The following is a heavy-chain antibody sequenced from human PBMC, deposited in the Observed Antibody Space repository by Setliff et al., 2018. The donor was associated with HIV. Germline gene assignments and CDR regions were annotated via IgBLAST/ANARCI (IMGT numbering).Heavy chain of an antibody. J-gene: IGHJ3*02. CDR2: IRLDGSNK. CDR3: ARESSTVRGVIDI. Sequence: PGGSLRLSCAASGFTFRNYGMHWVRQAPGKGLEWVAFIRLDGSNKYYADSVKGRFTVSRDNSKNTVYLQMNSLRDEDRAVYYCARESSTVRGVIDIWGQGTMVTVSS. D-gene: IGHD3-10*01. V-gene: IGHV3-30*02. CDR1: GFTFRNYG.